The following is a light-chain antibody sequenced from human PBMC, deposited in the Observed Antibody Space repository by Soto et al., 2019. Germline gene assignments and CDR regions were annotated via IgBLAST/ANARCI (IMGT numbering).Light chain of an antibody. CDR3: QQSSSSPIT. V-gene: IGKV3-20*01. CDR2: GAS. J-gene: IGKJ5*01. CDR1: QSVISN. Sequence: DIVLTQSPATLSLSPGQTATLSCRASQSVISNLAWYQQKPGQAPRLLIYGASTRATGLPARFSGSGSGTDFTLTISRLEPEDFAVYYCQQSSSSPITFGQGTRLEIK.